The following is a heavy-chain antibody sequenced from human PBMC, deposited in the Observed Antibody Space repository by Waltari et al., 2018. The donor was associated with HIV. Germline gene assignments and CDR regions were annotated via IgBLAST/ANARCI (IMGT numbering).Heavy chain of an antibody. D-gene: IGHD5-18*01. Sequence: QVQLVESGGGVVQPGRSLRLSCAASGFTFNSHSMHWVRQAPGKGLEWVAVISNDGNEKNYADSVKGRFAISRDRSQNALFLQMNSLRDEDTAVYFCARARELISHSDVGYRYDYPLDYWGLGTLVTVSS. CDR1: GFTFNSHS. J-gene: IGHJ4*02. CDR2: ISNDGNEK. CDR3: ARARELISHSDVGYRYDYPLDY. V-gene: IGHV3-30*07.